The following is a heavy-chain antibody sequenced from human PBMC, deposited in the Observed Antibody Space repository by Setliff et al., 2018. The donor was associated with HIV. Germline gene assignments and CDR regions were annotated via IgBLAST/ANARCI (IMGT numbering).Heavy chain of an antibody. Sequence: GGSLRLSCAASGFTFSDYAMSWVRRAPGKGLEWVSAISGSGRGTYYADSVTGRFTISRDNSKNTLYLQVNSLRTEDTAVYFCARDDRWVYNDYLDYWGQGTLVTV. V-gene: IGHV3-23*01. CDR2: ISGSGRGT. J-gene: IGHJ4*02. D-gene: IGHD3-10*01. CDR3: ARDDRWVYNDYLDY. CDR1: GFTFSDYA.